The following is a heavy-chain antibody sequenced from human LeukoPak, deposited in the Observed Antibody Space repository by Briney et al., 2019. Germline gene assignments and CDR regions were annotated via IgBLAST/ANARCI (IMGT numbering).Heavy chain of an antibody. V-gene: IGHV3-30*04. D-gene: IGHD6-13*01. CDR3: ARDRGSAAGMYYFDY. CDR1: GSTFSSYA. J-gene: IGHJ4*02. Sequence: GGSLRLSCAASGSTFSSYAMHWVRRAPGKGLEWVAVISYDGSNKYYADSVKGRFTISRDNSKNTLYVQMNSLRAEDTAVYYCARDRGSAAGMYYFDYWGQGTLVTVSS. CDR2: ISYDGSNK.